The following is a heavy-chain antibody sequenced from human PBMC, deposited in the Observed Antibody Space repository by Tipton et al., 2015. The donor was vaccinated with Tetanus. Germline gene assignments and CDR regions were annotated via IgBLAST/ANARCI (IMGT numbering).Heavy chain of an antibody. D-gene: IGHD1-26*01. Sequence: SLRLSCAASGVSLKDAWMSWVRQAPGKGLEWVGHIKSEADAGATDYAAPVRGRCIISRDHISSTLYLHMHRLKVEDTAVYDCAATSGSFDSWGQGTLVTASS. CDR1: GVSLKDAW. CDR3: AATSGSFDS. CDR2: IKSEADAGAT. J-gene: IGHJ4*02. V-gene: IGHV3-15*01.